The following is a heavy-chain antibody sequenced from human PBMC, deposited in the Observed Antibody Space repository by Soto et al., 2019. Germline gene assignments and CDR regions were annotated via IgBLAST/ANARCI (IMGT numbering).Heavy chain of an antibody. V-gene: IGHV3-15*01. CDR1: GFTFRDAW. D-gene: IGHD2-2*01. Sequence: GGTLRVSCAASGFTFRDAWMSWVRQAPGKGLEWVGRVKSRTDGGTTDYAAPARSRFTIPRDDSKNTLYLQMNSLKTEDTAVYSSATTVASGSSTTCYWYYGCDRCRQGTTGPISS. CDR2: VKSRTDGGTT. J-gene: IGHJ6*02. CDR3: ATTVASGSSTTCYWYYGCDR.